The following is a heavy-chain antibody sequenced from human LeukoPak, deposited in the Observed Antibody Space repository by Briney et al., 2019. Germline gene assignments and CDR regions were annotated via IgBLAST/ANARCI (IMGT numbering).Heavy chain of an antibody. Sequence: AAVKVSCKASGYTFTGYYMHCVRQAPVQGLEWMGWINPNSGGTNYAQKFQDRVTMTRDTSISIAYMELSRLRSDDTAVYYCARVRAIFGVVIDALDIWGQGTMVTVSS. CDR1: GYTFTGYY. V-gene: IGHV1-2*02. CDR2: INPNSGGT. D-gene: IGHD3-3*01. J-gene: IGHJ3*02. CDR3: ARVRAIFGVVIDALDI.